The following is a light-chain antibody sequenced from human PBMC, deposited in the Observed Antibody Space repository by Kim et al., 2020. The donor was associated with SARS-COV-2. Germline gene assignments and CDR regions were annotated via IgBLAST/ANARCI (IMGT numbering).Light chain of an antibody. J-gene: IGKJ4*01. CDR1: HSVSSD. CDR2: GAS. CDR3: QQYNNWPPLT. V-gene: IGKV3-15*01. Sequence: SPGDRATRPCRASHSVSSDLAWYQQNLGQAPRLLIYGASTRATGIPARFIGIGSVTEFTLTISSLQSEDFALYYCQQYNNWPPLTFGGGTKMDIK.